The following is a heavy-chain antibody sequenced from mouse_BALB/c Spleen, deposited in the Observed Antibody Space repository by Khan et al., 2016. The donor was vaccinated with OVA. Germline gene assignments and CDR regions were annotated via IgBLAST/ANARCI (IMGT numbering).Heavy chain of an antibody. J-gene: IGHJ2*01. Sequence: VPLQESGAELAKPGASVKMSCKASGYTFINSWILWVKQRPGQGLEWIGYINPSTGYTEYNQNFKDKATLTADKSSSTAYMQLSSLTSEDSAVYYCARRGLRWDFDYWGQGTTLTVSS. V-gene: IGHV1-7*01. CDR2: INPSTGYT. D-gene: IGHD1-1*01. CDR3: ARRGLRWDFDY. CDR1: GYTFINSW.